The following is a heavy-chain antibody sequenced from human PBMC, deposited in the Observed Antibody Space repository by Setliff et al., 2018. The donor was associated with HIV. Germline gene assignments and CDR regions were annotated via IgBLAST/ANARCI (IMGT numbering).Heavy chain of an antibody. CDR3: ARAPFLQFFRGSPYYFDY. Sequence: ASVKVSCKASGGTVSSYAINWVRQAPGQGLEWMGGINTKTGNPTYVQGFPGQFVFSLDTSVSTAYLEISSLKAEDTAVYYCARAPFLQFFRGSPYYFDYWGQGSLVTVSS. CDR1: GGTVSSYA. CDR2: INTKTGNP. J-gene: IGHJ4*02. D-gene: IGHD3-10*01. V-gene: IGHV7-4-1*02.